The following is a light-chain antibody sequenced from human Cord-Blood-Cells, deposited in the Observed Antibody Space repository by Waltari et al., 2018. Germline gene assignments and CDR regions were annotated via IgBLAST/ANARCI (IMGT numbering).Light chain of an antibody. CDR1: QSISSY. V-gene: IGKV1-39*01. J-gene: IGKJ1*01. Sequence: DIQMTQSPSSLSASAGDRVTITCRASQSISSYLNWYQQKPGKAPKLLIYAASSFQSGVPSRFSGSGSGTDFTLTISSLQPEDFATYYCQQSYSTPRTFGQGTKVEIK. CDR3: QQSYSTPRT. CDR2: AAS.